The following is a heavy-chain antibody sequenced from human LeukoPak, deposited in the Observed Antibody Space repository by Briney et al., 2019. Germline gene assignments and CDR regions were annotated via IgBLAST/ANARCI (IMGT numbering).Heavy chain of an antibody. CDR2: IYHSGIT. CDR3: ATLLSSSYYFDY. CDR1: GYSISSGYY. J-gene: IGHJ4*02. Sequence: PSETLSLTCIVSGYSISSGYYWGWIRPPQGKGLEWIGNIYHSGITYYNLYNPSLKSRVIISVDTSKNHFSLKLSSVTAADTAVYFCATLLSSSYYFDYWGQGTLVTVSS. D-gene: IGHD3-10*02. V-gene: IGHV4-38-2*02.